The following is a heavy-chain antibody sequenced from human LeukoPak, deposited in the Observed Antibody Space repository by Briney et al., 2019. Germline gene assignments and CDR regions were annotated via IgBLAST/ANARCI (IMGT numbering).Heavy chain of an antibody. D-gene: IGHD3-10*01. J-gene: IGHJ3*02. CDR1: GYTLTELS. CDR3: ATVMVRGMNHAFDI. Sequence: GASVKASCKVSGYTLTELSMHWVRQAPGKGLEWMGGFDPEDGETIYAQKFQGRVTMTEDTSTDTAYMELSSLRSEDTAVYYCATVMVRGMNHAFDIWGQGTMVTVSS. CDR2: FDPEDGET. V-gene: IGHV1-24*01.